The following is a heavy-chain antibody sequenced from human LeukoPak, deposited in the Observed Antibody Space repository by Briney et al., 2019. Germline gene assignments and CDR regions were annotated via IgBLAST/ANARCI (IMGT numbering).Heavy chain of an antibody. J-gene: IGHJ5*02. V-gene: IGHV3-7*03. CDR1: GFTFSSYW. D-gene: IGHD3-10*01. CDR3: ARESGGSWFDP. CDR2: IKQDGSEK. Sequence: GGSLRLSCAASGFTFSSYWMSWVRQAPGKGLEWVANIKQDGSEKYYVDSVKGRFTISRDNAKNSLYLQMNSLRSEDTAVYYCARESGGSWFDPWGQGTLVTVSS.